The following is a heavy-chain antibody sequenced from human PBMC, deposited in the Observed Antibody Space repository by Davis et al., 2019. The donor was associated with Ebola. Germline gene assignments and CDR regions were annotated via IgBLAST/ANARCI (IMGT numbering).Heavy chain of an antibody. V-gene: IGHV1-69*13. J-gene: IGHJ4*02. D-gene: IGHD1-26*01. CDR1: GGTFSSYT. CDR2: VIPVFGTT. Sequence: SVQVSCKASGGTFSSYTITWVRQAPGQGPEWMGWVIPVFGTTNYAQKFQGRVTLTADESTSTAYMELTNLRSDDTAVYYCAGEVGETKLGQWGQGTLVTVSS. CDR3: AGEVGETKLGQ.